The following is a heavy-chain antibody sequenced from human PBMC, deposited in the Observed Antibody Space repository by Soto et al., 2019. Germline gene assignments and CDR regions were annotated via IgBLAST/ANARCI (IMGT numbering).Heavy chain of an antibody. D-gene: IGHD6-6*01. CDR1: GGSVSSGGNY. CDR3: ARGLSSPAAAGV. CDR2: VRDTGTT. J-gene: IGHJ4*02. V-gene: IGHV4-39*01. Sequence: QLQLQESGPGLVKPSETLSLTCAVSGGSVSSGGNYWGWIRQSPGKGVEWIGSVRDTGTTHYNPSLTSRVTISVDTSKNQFSLNVNSVTAADTAVYYCARGLSSPAAAGVWGQGTLVTVAS.